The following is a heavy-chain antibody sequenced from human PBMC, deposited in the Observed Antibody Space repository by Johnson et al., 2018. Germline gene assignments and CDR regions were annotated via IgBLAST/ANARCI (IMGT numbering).Heavy chain of an antibody. CDR1: GFTFTNAW. CDR3: ITLDFKAAY. Sequence: EVQLLESGGGLVKPGGSLRLSCAASGFTFTNAWMNWVRQAPGKGLEWVGRVKSKTEGGTTDYAAPVKGRFTISRDDSKNTLYLQMNSLKTEDTAVYYCITLDFKAAYWGQGTLVTVSS. V-gene: IGHV3-15*07. D-gene: IGHD6-25*01. CDR2: VKSKTEGGTT. J-gene: IGHJ1*01.